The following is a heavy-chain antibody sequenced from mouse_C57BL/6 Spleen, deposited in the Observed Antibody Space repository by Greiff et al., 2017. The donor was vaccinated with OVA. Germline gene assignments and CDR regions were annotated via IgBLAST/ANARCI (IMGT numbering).Heavy chain of an antibody. D-gene: IGHD1-1*01. J-gene: IGHJ4*01. CDR1: GYAFTNYL. CDR3: ARGYYGSSNYAMDY. Sequence: VQLKESGAELVRPGTSVKVSCKASGYAFTNYLIEWVKQRPGQGLEWNGVINPGSGGTNYNEKFKGKATLTADKSSSTAYMQLSSLTSEDSAVYFCARGYYGSSNYAMDYWGQGTSVTVSS. V-gene: IGHV1-54*01. CDR2: INPGSGGT.